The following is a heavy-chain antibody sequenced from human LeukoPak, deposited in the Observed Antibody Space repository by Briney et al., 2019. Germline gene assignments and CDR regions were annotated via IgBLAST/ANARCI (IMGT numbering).Heavy chain of an antibody. Sequence: GGSLRLSCAASGFTFSSYAMSWVRQAPGKGLEWVSAISGSGGSTYYADSVKGRFTISRDNSKNTLYLQTNSLRAEDTAVYYCAKDRPDIVVVPAADPFDYWGQGTLVTVSS. CDR2: ISGSGGST. CDR1: GFTFSSYA. D-gene: IGHD2-2*01. V-gene: IGHV3-23*01. J-gene: IGHJ4*02. CDR3: AKDRPDIVVVPAADPFDY.